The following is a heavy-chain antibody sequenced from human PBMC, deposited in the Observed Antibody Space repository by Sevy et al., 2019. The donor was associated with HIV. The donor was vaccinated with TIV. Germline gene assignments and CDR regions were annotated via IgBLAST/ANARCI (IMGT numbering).Heavy chain of an antibody. CDR3: TRDASRGYSYGYGY. V-gene: IGHV3-49*03. Sequence: GGSLRLSCTASGFTFGDYAMSWFRQAPGKGLEWVGFIRSKAYGGTTEYAASVKGRFTISRDDSKSIAYLQMNSLKTEDTAVYYCTRDASRGYSYGYGYLGQGTLVTVSS. J-gene: IGHJ4*02. CDR2: IRSKAYGGTT. CDR1: GFTFGDYA. D-gene: IGHD5-18*01.